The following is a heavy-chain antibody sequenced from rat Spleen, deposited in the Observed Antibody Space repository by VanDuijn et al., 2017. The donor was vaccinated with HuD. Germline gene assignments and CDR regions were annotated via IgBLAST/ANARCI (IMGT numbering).Heavy chain of an antibody. CDR2: VWSGGGT. D-gene: IGHD3-1*01. Sequence: QVQLKESGPGLVQPSQTLSLTCTVSGFSLNSNAVNWVRQPPGKGLEWIGAVWSGGGTDYNSALKSRLSISRDTSKNQVFLKMNSLQTDDTGTYYCTIHPRYWGQGVMVTVSS. CDR3: TIHPRY. CDR1: GFSLNSNA. J-gene: IGHJ2*01. V-gene: IGHV2-15*01.